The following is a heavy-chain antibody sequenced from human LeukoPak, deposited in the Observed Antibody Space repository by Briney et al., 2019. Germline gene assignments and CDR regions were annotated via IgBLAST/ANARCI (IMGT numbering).Heavy chain of an antibody. J-gene: IGHJ3*02. Sequence: PGGSLRLSCAASGFTVSSNYMSWVRQAPGKGLEWVSVIYSGGSTYYADSVKGRFTTSRDNSKNTLYLQMNSLRAEDTAVYYCASTSSGEAFDIWGQGTMVTVSS. CDR3: ASTSSGEAFDI. CDR1: GFTVSSNY. D-gene: IGHD6-19*01. CDR2: IYSGGST. V-gene: IGHV3-53*01.